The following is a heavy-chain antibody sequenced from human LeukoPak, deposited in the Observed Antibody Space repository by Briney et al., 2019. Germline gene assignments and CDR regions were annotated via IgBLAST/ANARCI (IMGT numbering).Heavy chain of an antibody. J-gene: IGHJ6*03. Sequence: SETLSLTCTVSGGSISSYYWNWIRQPPGKGLEWIGYIYYSGTTNYNPSLKSRVSMSVDTSKNQFSLKLSSVTAADTAVYYCAREYYDILTGYYGRYYYYYMDVWGKGTTVTVSS. CDR2: IYYSGTT. D-gene: IGHD3-9*01. CDR3: AREYYDILTGYYGRYYYYYMDV. V-gene: IGHV4-59*01. CDR1: GGSISSYY.